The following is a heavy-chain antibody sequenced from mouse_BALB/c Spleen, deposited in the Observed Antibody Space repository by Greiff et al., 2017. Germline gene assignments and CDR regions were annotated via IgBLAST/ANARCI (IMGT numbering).Heavy chain of an antibody. CDR2: ISSGGSYT. CDR3: ARDYYGSSLYAMDY. Sequence: EVMLVESGGGLVKPGGSLKLSCAASGFTFSSYAMSWVRQTPEKRLEWVATISSGGSYTYYPDSVKGRFTISRDNAKNTLYLQMSSLRSEDTAMYYCARDYYGSSLYAMDYWGQGTSVTVSS. J-gene: IGHJ4*01. CDR1: GFTFSSYA. D-gene: IGHD1-1*01. V-gene: IGHV5-9-1*01.